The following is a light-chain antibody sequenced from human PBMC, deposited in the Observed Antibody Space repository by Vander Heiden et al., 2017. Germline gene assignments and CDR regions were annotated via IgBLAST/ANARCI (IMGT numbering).Light chain of an antibody. CDR1: QSVSSSY. V-gene: IGKV3-20*01. Sequence: EIVLTQSPGTLSLSPGDRATLSCRASQSVSSSYLTWYQQKPGQAPRLLIYGASSRATAIPDRFSGSGSGTDFTLTISRLEPEDFAVYYCQHYGSSPLFTFGPGTKVDIK. J-gene: IGKJ3*01. CDR3: QHYGSSPLFT. CDR2: GAS.